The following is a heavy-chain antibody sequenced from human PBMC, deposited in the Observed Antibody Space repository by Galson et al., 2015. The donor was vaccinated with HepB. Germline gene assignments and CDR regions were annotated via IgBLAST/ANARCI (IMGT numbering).Heavy chain of an antibody. CDR3: VKDSGGVPYGEPGY. CDR1: GLTFSRYA. V-gene: IGHV3-64D*06. D-gene: IGHD4-17*01. J-gene: IGHJ4*02. Sequence: SLRLSCAGSGLTFSRYAMHWVRQAPGKGLEYVSAISSNGVSTYYADSVKGRFTISRDNSKNTLYLQMSSLRAEDTAVYYCVKDSGGVPYGEPGYWGQGTLVTVSS. CDR2: ISSNGVST.